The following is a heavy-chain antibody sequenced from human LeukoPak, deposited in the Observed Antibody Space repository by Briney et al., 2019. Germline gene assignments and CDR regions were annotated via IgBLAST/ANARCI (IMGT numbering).Heavy chain of an antibody. V-gene: IGHV3-23*01. J-gene: IGHJ4*02. D-gene: IGHD2-2*01. CDR3: AKEEYHCSSTSCYDYFDY. CDR2: TSGSGGST. CDR1: GFTFSSYA. Sequence: GGSLRLSCAASGFTFSSYAMSWVRQAPGKGLEWVSATSGSGGSTYYADSVKGRFTISRDNSKNTLYLQMNSLRAEDTAVYYCAKEEYHCSSTSCYDYFDYWGQGTLVTVSS.